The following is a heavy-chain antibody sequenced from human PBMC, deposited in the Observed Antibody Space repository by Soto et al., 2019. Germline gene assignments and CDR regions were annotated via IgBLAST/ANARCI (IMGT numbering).Heavy chain of an antibody. CDR2: VYFDGSMR. CDR3: ARDISPSMGDMEV. CDR1: GFTFISYG. D-gene: IGHD3-10*01. Sequence: GGSLILSCASSGFTFISYGMHWVRQAPGKGLEWVGVVYFDGSMRYFADSVKGRFTISRDNSKNMLYLHMNTLRAEDTAIYYCARDISPSMGDMEVWGKGTTVTVSS. J-gene: IGHJ6*04. V-gene: IGHV3-33*01.